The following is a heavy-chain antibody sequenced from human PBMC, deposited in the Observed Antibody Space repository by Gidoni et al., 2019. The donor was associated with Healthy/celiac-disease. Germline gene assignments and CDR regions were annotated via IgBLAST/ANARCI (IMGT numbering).Heavy chain of an antibody. Sequence: QVQLQESGPGLVKPSQTLSLTCTVSGGSISSGGYYWSWIRQHPGKCLEWIGYIYYSGSTYYNPSLKSRVTISVDTSKNQFSRKLSSVTSADTAVYYCATMVRGLYYFDYWGQGTLVTVSS. CDR1: GGSISSGGYY. CDR2: IYYSGST. D-gene: IGHD3-10*01. V-gene: IGHV4-31*03. CDR3: ATMVRGLYYFDY. J-gene: IGHJ4*02.